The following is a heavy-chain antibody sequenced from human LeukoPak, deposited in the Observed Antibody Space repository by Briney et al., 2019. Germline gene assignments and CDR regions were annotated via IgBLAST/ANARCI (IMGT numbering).Heavy chain of an antibody. CDR1: GGTFSSYA. V-gene: IGHV1-69*04. CDR3: ARGGSQQNYYYNYMDV. D-gene: IGHD1-26*01. CDR2: IIPILGIA. J-gene: IGHJ6*03. Sequence: SVKVSCKASGGTFSSYAIGWVRQAPGQGLEWMGRIIPILGIANYAQKFQGRVTITADKSTSTAYMELSSLRSEDTAVYYCARGGSQQNYYYNYMDVWGKGTTVTVSS.